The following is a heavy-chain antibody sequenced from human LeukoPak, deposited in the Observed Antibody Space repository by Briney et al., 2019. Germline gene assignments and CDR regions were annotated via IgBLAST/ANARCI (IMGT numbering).Heavy chain of an antibody. CDR3: AREAAAGTEPDY. CDR2: IVPIFGTA. D-gene: IGHD6-13*01. CDR1: GGTFSSYA. Sequence: GGSVKVSCKASGGTFSSYAISWVRQAPGQGLEWVGGIVPIFGTANYAQKFQGRGTITADQSTSTSYMELSSLRSEDTAVYYCAREAAAGTEPDYWGQGTLVTVSS. J-gene: IGHJ4*02. V-gene: IGHV1-69*13.